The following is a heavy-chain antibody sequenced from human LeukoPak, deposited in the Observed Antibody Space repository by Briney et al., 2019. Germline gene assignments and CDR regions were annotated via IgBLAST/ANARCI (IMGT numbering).Heavy chain of an antibody. CDR2: ISYDGSNK. V-gene: IGHV3-30*18. J-gene: IGHJ4*02. CDR1: GFTFSSYG. CDR3: AKDLSQAYFDY. Sequence: GRSLRLSCAASGFTFSSYGMHWVRQAPGKGLEWVAVISYDGSNKYYADSVKGRITISRDNSKNTLYLQMNSLRAEDTAVYYCAKDLSQAYFDYWGQGTLVTVSS.